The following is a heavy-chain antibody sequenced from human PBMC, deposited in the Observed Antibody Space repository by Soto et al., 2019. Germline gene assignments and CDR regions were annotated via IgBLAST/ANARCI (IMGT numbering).Heavy chain of an antibody. Sequence: SETLSLTCTVSGGFVNSDTHSWSWIRQTPGKRLEWIGFIYSGGSTKNPSLRCRVTMSVDTSKNQFSLKLRSVIVADTAVYHCARFVRSCSATTCSTRADVWGQGITVTVSS. D-gene: IGHD2-2*01. CDR1: GGFVNSDTHS. CDR2: IYSGGST. J-gene: IGHJ6*02. CDR3: ARFVRSCSATTCSTRADV. V-gene: IGHV4-61*01.